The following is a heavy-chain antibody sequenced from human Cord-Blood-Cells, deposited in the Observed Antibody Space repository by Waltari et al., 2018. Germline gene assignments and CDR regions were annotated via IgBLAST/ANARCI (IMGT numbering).Heavy chain of an antibody. D-gene: IGHD3-10*01. Sequence: QVQLVQSGAEVKKPGASVKVSCTASGYTFTGYYMHWVRQAPGQGLEWRGGINPNSGGTNYAQKCQGRVTMTRDTSISTAYMELSRLRSDDTAVYYCARSKDYYGSGSYFDYWGQGTLVTVSS. J-gene: IGHJ4*02. CDR2: INPNSGGT. CDR1: GYTFTGYY. CDR3: ARSKDYYGSGSYFDY. V-gene: IGHV1-2*02.